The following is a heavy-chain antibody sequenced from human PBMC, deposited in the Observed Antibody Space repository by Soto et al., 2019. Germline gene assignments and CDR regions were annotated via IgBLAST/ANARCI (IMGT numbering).Heavy chain of an antibody. CDR2: IIPILGIA. J-gene: IGHJ4*02. Sequence: SVKVSCKASGGTFSSYTISWVRQAPGQGLEWMGRIIPILGIANYAQKFQGRVTITADKSTSTAYMELSSLRSEDTAVYYCARAGSVVPAALYYWXQGTLVTVSS. CDR3: ARAGSVVPAALYY. CDR1: GGTFSSYT. D-gene: IGHD2-2*01. V-gene: IGHV1-69*02.